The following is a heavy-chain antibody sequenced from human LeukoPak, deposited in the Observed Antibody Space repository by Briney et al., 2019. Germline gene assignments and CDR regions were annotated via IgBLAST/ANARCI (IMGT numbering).Heavy chain of an antibody. CDR1: GFTFSSYW. D-gene: IGHD3-9*01. Sequence: GGSLRLSCAASGFTFSSYWMSWVRQAPGKGLEWVANINQDGSQRYYVDSVEGRFTFSRDNAKNSLYLQMNSLRAEDTAVYYCATEDPILTGGDYWGQGTLVTVSS. CDR3: ATEDPILTGGDY. J-gene: IGHJ4*02. V-gene: IGHV3-7*01. CDR2: INQDGSQR.